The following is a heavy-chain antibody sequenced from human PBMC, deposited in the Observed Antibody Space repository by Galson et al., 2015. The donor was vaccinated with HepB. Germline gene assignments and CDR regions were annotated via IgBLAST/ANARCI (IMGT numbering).Heavy chain of an antibody. V-gene: IGHV1-46*01. D-gene: IGHD6-13*01. CDR3: AKGSSLSAISGFPYGMDV. Sequence: SVKVSCKASGYTFTSYYMHWVRQAPGQGLEWMGIINPSGGSTSYAQKFQGRVTMTRDTSTSTVYMELSSLRSEDTAVYYCAKGSSLSAISGFPYGMDVWGQGTTVTVSS. J-gene: IGHJ6*02. CDR1: GYTFTSYY. CDR2: INPSGGST.